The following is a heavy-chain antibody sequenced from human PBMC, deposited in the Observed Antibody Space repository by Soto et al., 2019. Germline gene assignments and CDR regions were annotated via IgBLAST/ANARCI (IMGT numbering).Heavy chain of an antibody. D-gene: IGHD3-3*01. CDR1: GYTFTGYY. V-gene: IGHV1-2*02. CDR2: INPNSGGT. Sequence: ASVKASCKASGYTFTGYYMLWVRQAPGQGLEWTGWINPNSGGTNYAQKFQGRVTMTRDTSISTAYMDPSRLRSDDTAVYYCARGPKDYHLGRYGMDVWGQGTTVTVSS. J-gene: IGHJ6*02. CDR3: ARGPKDYHLGRYGMDV.